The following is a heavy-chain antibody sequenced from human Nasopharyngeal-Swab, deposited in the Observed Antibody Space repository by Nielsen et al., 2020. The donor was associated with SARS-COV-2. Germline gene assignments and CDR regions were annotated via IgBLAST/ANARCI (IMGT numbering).Heavy chain of an antibody. CDR3: ARRGRCSGSSCDMDV. Sequence: ASQKVSCKASGYTINNYYIPWVRQAPGQGLAWMGMTSTASGGTTYAQKFQGRVTMTRDTSTSTVFMDLSSLGSQDTAVDYCARRGRCSGSSCDMDVSCQGTAVTVSS. CDR1: GYTINNYY. J-gene: IGHJ6*02. CDR2: TSTASGGT. D-gene: IGHD2-2*01. V-gene: IGHV1-46*02.